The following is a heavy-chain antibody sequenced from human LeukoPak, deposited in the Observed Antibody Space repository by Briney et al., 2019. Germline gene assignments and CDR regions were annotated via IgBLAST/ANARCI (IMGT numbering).Heavy chain of an antibody. CDR2: ISGSGGST. Sequence: GSLRLSCAASGFTFSSYAMSWVRQAPGKGLEWVSAISGSGGSTYYADSVKGRFTISRDNSKNTLYLQMNSLRAEDTAIFYCAKPLDTAMVWGIGIDYRGQGTLVTVSS. V-gene: IGHV3-23*01. J-gene: IGHJ4*02. CDR1: GFTFSSYA. D-gene: IGHD5-18*01. CDR3: AKPLDTAMVWGIGIDY.